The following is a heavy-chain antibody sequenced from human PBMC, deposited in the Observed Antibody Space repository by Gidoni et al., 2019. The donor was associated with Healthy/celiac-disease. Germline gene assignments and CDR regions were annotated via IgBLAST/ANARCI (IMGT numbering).Heavy chain of an antibody. CDR2: IYYSGST. CDR3: ARDSTTYYYDSSGYYYPSDAFDI. J-gene: IGHJ3*02. Sequence: QVQLQESGPGLVKPSQTLSLPCPVSGGCLSCGGSYLSWTRQHPGKGLEWIGYIYYSGSTYYNPSLKSRVTISVDTSKNQFSLKLSSVTAADTAVYYCARDSTTYYYDSSGYYYPSDAFDIWGQGTMVTVSS. CDR1: GGCLSCGGSY. D-gene: IGHD3-22*01. V-gene: IGHV4-31*03.